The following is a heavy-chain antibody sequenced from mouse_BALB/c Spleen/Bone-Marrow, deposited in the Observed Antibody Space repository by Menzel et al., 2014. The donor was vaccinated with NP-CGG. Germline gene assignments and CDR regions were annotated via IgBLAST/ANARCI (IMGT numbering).Heavy chain of an antibody. CDR1: GFSLTNYG. Sequence: VQVVESGPGLVAPSQSLSFTCTVSGFSLTNYGVHWVRPPPGKGLEWLGVIWAGGSTNYNLALMSRLTISKDNPKSQVFLKMNSLQTDDTGMYYCASSLQRLRGYYFDFWGQGTTLTVSS. V-gene: IGHV2-9*02. D-gene: IGHD1-2*01. CDR3: ASSLQRLRGYYFDF. CDR2: IWAGGST. J-gene: IGHJ2*01.